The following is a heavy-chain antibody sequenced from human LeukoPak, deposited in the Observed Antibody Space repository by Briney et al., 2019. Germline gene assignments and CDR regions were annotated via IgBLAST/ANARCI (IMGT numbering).Heavy chain of an antibody. D-gene: IGHD3-10*01. CDR2: INAGNGNT. Sequence: ASVKVSCKASGYTFTSYAMHWVRQAPGQRLEWMGWINAGNGNTKCSEKFQGRVTITRDTSASTAYMELSSLRSEDTAVYFCATYYGSGSYHSDYYYYGMDVWGKGTTVTVPS. CDR3: ATYYGSGSYHSDYYYYGMDV. CDR1: GYTFTSYA. J-gene: IGHJ6*04. V-gene: IGHV1-3*01.